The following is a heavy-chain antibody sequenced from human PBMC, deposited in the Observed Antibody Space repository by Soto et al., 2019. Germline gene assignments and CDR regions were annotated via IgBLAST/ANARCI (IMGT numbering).Heavy chain of an antibody. V-gene: IGHV1-3*05. CDR2: INAGSGNT. CDR1: GYTFTSYA. CDR3: ARSIMVVTVLDY. D-gene: IGHD2-21*02. Sequence: QVQLVQSGAEEKKPGASVKVSCKASGYTFTSYAMHWVRQAPGQRLEWMGWINAGSGNTKYPQTLHGRVTTTTDISAVSSFDKLSTLSSVYTAVYHGARSIMVVTVLDYWGQGTLVTVSS. J-gene: IGHJ4*02.